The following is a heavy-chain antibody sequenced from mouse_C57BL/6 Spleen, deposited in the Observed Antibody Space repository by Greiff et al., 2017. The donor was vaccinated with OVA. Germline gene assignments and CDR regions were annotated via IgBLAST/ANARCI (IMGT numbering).Heavy chain of an antibody. V-gene: IGHV14-4*01. Sequence: EVKLQESGAELVRPGASVKLSCTASGFNIKDDYMHWVKQRPEQGLEWIGWIDPENGDTEYASKFQGKATITADTSSNTAYLQLSSLTSEDTAVYYCTLYDYDASLDYWGQGTTLTVSS. CDR1: GFNIKDDY. CDR3: TLYDYDASLDY. CDR2: IDPENGDT. D-gene: IGHD2-4*01. J-gene: IGHJ2*01.